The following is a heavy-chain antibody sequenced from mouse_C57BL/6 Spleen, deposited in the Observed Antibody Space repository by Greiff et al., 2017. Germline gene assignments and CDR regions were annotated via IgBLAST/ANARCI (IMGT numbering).Heavy chain of an antibody. J-gene: IGHJ4*01. V-gene: IGHV6-3*01. CDR1: GFTFSNYW. CDR3: TGGLSHYYAMDY. D-gene: IGHD1-1*02. Sequence: EVQGVESGGGLVQPGGSMKLSCVASGFTFSNYWMNWVRQSPEKGLEWVAQIRLKSDNYATHYAESVKGRFTISRDDSKSSVYLQMNNLRAEDTGIYYCTGGLSHYYAMDYWGQGTSVTVSS. CDR2: IRLKSDNYAT.